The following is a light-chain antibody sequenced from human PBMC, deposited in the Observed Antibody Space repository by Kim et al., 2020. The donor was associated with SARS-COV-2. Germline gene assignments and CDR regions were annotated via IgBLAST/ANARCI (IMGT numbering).Light chain of an antibody. V-gene: IGKV3-20*01. Sequence: VLTQSPGSLSLSPGERASLSCRASPSVSSSYLAWYQQKPGQAPRLLIYGASSRATGIPDRFSGSGSGTDLTLSISRLEPEDIAVYYCQYYGTSLTFGPGTKVDIK. J-gene: IGKJ3*01. CDR1: PSVSSSY. CDR3: QYYGTSLT. CDR2: GAS.